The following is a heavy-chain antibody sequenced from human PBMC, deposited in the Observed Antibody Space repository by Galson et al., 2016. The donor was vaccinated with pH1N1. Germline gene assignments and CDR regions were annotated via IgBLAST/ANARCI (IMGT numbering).Heavy chain of an antibody. D-gene: IGHD3-22*01. V-gene: IGHV1-46*01. CDR1: GYTFITYY. J-gene: IGHJ4*02. Sequence: SVKVSCKASGYTFITYYIHWVRQAPGQGLEWLGIINPSGVSTTVAQKFQGRVNMTRDTSTSTVYMELSSLRSEDTSVYYCASGSRGQLHFDYWGQGTLVTVSS. CDR2: INPSGVST. CDR3: ASGSRGQLHFDY.